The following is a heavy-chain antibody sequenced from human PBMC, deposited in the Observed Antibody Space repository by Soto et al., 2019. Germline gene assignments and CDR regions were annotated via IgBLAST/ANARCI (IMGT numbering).Heavy chain of an antibody. J-gene: IGHJ6*02. CDR3: ARRRGGDTAIRYGMDV. V-gene: IGHV5-51*01. CDR2: IYPGDSDT. D-gene: IGHD5-18*01. CDR1: GYSFTSYW. Sequence: PGESLKISCNGSGYSFTSYWIGWVRQMPGKGLEWMGIIYPGDSDTRYSPSFQGQVTISADKSISTAYLQWSSLKASDTAMYYCARRRGGDTAIRYGMDVWGQGTTVTVS.